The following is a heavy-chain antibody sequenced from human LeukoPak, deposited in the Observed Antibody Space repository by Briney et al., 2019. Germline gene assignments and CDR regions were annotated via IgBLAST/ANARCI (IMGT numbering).Heavy chain of an antibody. CDR3: ASRSSIWSGYQDTLYYFDS. J-gene: IGHJ4*02. CDR2: IYYSGST. Sequence: SETLSLTCTVSGGSISSYYWSWIRQPPGKRLEWIGHIYYSGSTSYNPSLKSRVTISVDTSKNQFSLKLSSVTAADTAVYYCASRSSIWSGYQDTLYYFDSWGQGTLVTVSS. V-gene: IGHV4-59*01. CDR1: GGSISSYY. D-gene: IGHD3-3*01.